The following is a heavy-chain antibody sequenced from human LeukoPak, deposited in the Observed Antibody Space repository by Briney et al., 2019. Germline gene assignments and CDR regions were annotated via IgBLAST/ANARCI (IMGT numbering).Heavy chain of an antibody. V-gene: IGHV3-23*01. Sequence: PGGSLRLSCAASGFTFRTYAMSWFRQAPGKGLEWVSAISGSGGSTDYGDSVKGRFTISRDNSKNTLFLQMNSLRAEDTAVYYCARELCSGGSCYCDYWGQGTLITVSS. CDR2: ISGSGGST. CDR3: ARELCSGGSCYCDY. J-gene: IGHJ4*02. D-gene: IGHD2-15*01. CDR1: GFTFRTYA.